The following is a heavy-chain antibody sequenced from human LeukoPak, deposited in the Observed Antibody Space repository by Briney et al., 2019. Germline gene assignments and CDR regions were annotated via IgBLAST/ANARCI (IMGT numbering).Heavy chain of an antibody. CDR1: GVTFSSYA. D-gene: IGHD1-1*01. CDR3: AKDHNWNDKVAFDY. V-gene: IGHV3-23*01. CDR2: ISGSGGST. Sequence: GGTLRLSCAASGVTFSSYAMSWVRQGPGKGLERVSAISGSGGSTYYADSVKGRFTISRDNSKNTLYLQMNSLRAEDTAVYYCAKDHNWNDKVAFDYWGQGTLVTVSS. J-gene: IGHJ4*02.